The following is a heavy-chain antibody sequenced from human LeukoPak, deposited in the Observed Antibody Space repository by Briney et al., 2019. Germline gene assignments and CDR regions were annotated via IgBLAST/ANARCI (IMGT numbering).Heavy chain of an antibody. Sequence: PPETLSLTRTDPGGSIRGYNWSWIRQPPGKGLEWIGSIYYSGSTKYNPSLKSRVTISVHTSNNQFSLKLTSVTAADTAEYYCARYGSGSYSDDHFQHWGQGTLVTVSS. D-gene: IGHD3-10*01. CDR1: GGSIRGYN. V-gene: IGHV4-59*08. CDR2: IYYSGST. J-gene: IGHJ1*01. CDR3: ARYGSGSYSDDHFQH.